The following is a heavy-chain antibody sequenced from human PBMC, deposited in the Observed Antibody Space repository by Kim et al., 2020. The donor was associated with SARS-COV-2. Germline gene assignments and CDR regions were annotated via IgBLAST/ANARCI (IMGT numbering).Heavy chain of an antibody. CDR2: IGTAGDT. V-gene: IGHV3-13*04. CDR3: ARGDSVGATADAFDI. D-gene: IGHD1-26*01. J-gene: IGHJ3*02. CDR1: GFTFSSYD. Sequence: GGSLRLSCAASGFTFSSYDMHWVRQATGKGLEWVSAIGTAGDTYYPGSVKGRFTISRENAKNSLYLQMNSLRAGDTAVYYCARGDSVGATADAFDIWGQGTMVTVSS.